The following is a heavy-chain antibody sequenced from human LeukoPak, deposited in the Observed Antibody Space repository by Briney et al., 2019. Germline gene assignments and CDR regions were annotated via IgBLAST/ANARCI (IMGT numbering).Heavy chain of an antibody. J-gene: IGHJ4*02. CDR3: ARDSKGTAMVLFDY. Sequence: GGSLRLSCAASGFTFSSYSMNWVRQAPGKGLEWVSSISSSSSYIYYADSVKGRFTISRDNAKNSLCLQMNSLRAEDTAVYYCARDSKGTAMVLFDYWGQGTLVTVSS. CDR2: ISSSSSYI. V-gene: IGHV3-21*01. CDR1: GFTFSSYS. D-gene: IGHD5-18*01.